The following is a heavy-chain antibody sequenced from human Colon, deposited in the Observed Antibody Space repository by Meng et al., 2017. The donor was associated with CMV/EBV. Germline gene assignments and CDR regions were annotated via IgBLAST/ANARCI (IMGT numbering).Heavy chain of an antibody. D-gene: IGHD3/OR15-3a*01. CDR3: ARDGRPYYYYGMDV. CDR2: ISYDGSNK. Sequence: WVRQAPGKGLEWVAVISYDGSNKYYADSVKGRFTISRDNSKNTLYLQMNSLRAEDTAVYYCARDGRPYYYYGMDVWGQGTTVTVSS. V-gene: IGHV3-30-3*01. J-gene: IGHJ6*02.